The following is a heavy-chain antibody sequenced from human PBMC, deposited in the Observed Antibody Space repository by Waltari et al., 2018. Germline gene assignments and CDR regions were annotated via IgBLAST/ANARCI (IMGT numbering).Heavy chain of an antibody. CDR3: TAGSPFHY. D-gene: IGHD6-19*01. CDR2: IKTKTDGGTI. J-gene: IGHJ4*02. CDR1: GITYNSAW. V-gene: IGHV3-15*01. Sequence: EVQLVESGGGLVKPGVSLRHTCEASGITYNSAWMTWVRQAPGKGLEWVGRIKTKTDGGTIDYAAPVKDRFTISRDDSKNTLYLEMNSLKIEDTAVYYCTAGSPFHYWGQGALVTVSS.